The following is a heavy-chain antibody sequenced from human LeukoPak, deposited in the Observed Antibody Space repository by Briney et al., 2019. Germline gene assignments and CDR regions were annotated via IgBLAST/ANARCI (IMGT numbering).Heavy chain of an antibody. Sequence: GSLRLSCAASGFTFSNAWMSWVRQAPGKGLEWVGRIKSKADGETTDYAAPVKDRFSISRDDSKTTLYLQMNSLKTEDTAVYYCTTEGLAYCGGDCYSWGQGTLVTVSS. J-gene: IGHJ5*02. CDR2: IKSKADGETT. D-gene: IGHD2-21*02. V-gene: IGHV3-15*01. CDR1: GFTFSNAW. CDR3: TTEGLAYCGGDCYS.